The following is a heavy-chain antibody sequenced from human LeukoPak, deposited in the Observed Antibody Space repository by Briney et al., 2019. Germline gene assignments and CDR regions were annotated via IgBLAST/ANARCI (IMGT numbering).Heavy chain of an antibody. CDR3: ARESSGTAMDYYYHYMDV. CDR1: GGSISSYY. Sequence: PSETLSLTCTVSGGSISSYYWSWIRQPPGKGLEWIGYIYYSGSTNYNPSLKSRVTISVDTSKNQFSLKLSSVTAADTAVYYCARESSGTAMDYYYHYMDVWGKGTTVTVSS. D-gene: IGHD5-18*01. CDR2: IYYSGST. V-gene: IGHV4-59*01. J-gene: IGHJ6*03.